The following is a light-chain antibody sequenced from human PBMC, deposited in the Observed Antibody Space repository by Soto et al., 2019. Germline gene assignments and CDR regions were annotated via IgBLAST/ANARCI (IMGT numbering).Light chain of an antibody. J-gene: IGKJ2*01. CDR2: DAS. CDR3: QQYNSYPYT. CDR1: QSISSW. V-gene: IGKV1-5*01. Sequence: DIQMTQSPSTLSAPVGDRVTITCRASQSISSWLAWYQQKPRKAPKFLIYDASSLESGGPSRFSGSGSGTEFTLTISSLQPDDHATYFCQQYNSYPYTFGQGTKLEIK.